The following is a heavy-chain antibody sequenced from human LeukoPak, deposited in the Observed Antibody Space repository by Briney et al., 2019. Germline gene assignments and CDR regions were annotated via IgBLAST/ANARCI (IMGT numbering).Heavy chain of an antibody. Sequence: GGSLRLSCAASGFTFSSYAMTWVRQGPGKGLERVSGITNSGGTTWYADSVKGRFTISRDNSKNTLYLQMNRLRAEDTAVYYCAKGALGYCSGDRCYPFDYWGQGTLVTVSS. CDR3: AKGALGYCSGDRCYPFDY. CDR1: GFTFSSYA. D-gene: IGHD2-15*01. J-gene: IGHJ4*02. V-gene: IGHV3-23*01. CDR2: ITNSGGTT.